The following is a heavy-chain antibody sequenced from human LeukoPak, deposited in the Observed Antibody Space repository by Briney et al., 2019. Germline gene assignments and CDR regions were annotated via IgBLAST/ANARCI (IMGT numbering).Heavy chain of an antibody. D-gene: IGHD2-2*01. Sequence: GGSLRLSCAASGFTFSSYSMNWVRQAPGKGLEWVSSISSSSSYIYYADSVKGRFTISRDNAKNSLYLQMNSLRAEDTAVYYCARDVVVVPAARRLNWLDPWGQGTLVTVSS. V-gene: IGHV3-21*01. CDR3: ARDVVVVPAARRLNWLDP. J-gene: IGHJ5*02. CDR1: GFTFSSYS. CDR2: ISSSSSYI.